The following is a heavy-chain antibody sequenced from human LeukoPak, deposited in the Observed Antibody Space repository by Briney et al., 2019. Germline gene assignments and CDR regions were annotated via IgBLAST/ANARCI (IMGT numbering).Heavy chain of an antibody. J-gene: IGHJ4*02. Sequence: ASVKVSCKASGYTFTGYYMHWVRQAPGQGLEWMGWINPNSGGTNYAQKFQGRVTMTRDTSISTAYMELSRLRSDDTAVYYCARQNSSGWYYFDYWGQGTLLTVSS. D-gene: IGHD6-19*01. CDR2: INPNSGGT. CDR1: GYTFTGYY. CDR3: ARQNSSGWYYFDY. V-gene: IGHV1-2*02.